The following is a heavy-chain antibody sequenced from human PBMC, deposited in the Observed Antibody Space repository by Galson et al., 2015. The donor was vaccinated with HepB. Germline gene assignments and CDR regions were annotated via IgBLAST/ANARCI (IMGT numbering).Heavy chain of an antibody. J-gene: IGHJ6*02. CDR3: ARALTLAKSPPTTVTIPYYYYGMDV. Sequence: SLRLSCAASGFTFSSYAMHWVRQAPGQGLEWVAVISYDGSNKYYADSVKGRFTISRDNSKNTLYLQMNSLRAEDTAVYYCARALTLAKSPPTTVTIPYYYYGMDVWGQGTTVTVSS. V-gene: IGHV3-30-3*01. CDR2: ISYDGSNK. D-gene: IGHD4-17*01. CDR1: GFTFSSYA.